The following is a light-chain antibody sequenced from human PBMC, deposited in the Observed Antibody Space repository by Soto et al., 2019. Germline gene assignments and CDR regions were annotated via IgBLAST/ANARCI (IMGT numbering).Light chain of an antibody. CDR1: QSISSY. CDR3: QQSYSTPWT. V-gene: IGKV1-39*01. Sequence: DIQMTQSPSSLSASVGDRVTITCRASQSISSYLNWYQQKPGKAPKLLIYAASTLQSGVPSRFSGHGSGTDFTLTISSLQPEEFATFYCQQSYSTPWTFGQGTKVEIK. CDR2: AAS. J-gene: IGKJ1*01.